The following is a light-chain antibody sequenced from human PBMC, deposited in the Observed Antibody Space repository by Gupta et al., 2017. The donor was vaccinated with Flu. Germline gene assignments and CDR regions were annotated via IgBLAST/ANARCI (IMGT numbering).Light chain of an antibody. V-gene: IGLV2-14*01. CDR2: EVS. CDR1: SGDVGGYHF. CDR3: SSYTSSNTLV. J-gene: IGLJ3*02. Sequence: SITISCTGTSGDVGGYHFVSWYQHHPGKPPNLMIFEVSNRPAGVSNRFSGSKSGNTASLTISGLQAEDEADYYCSSYTSSNTLVFGGGTELTVL.